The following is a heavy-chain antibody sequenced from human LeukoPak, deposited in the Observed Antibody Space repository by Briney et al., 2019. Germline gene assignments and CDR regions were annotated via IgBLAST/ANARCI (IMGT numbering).Heavy chain of an antibody. D-gene: IGHD2-2*01. V-gene: IGHV1-18*01. CDR2: ISPYNGNT. Sequence: ASVKVSCKTSGYPFTSFGVSWVRQAPGQGLGWMGWISPYNGNTNFAQRFQGRLTLTTDTSTSTVYMELRSLRSDDTAVYFCARARRVQVIPVAESAEYFEHWGQGTLVTVSS. CDR1: GYPFTSFG. CDR3: ARARRVQVIPVAESAEYFEH. J-gene: IGHJ1*01.